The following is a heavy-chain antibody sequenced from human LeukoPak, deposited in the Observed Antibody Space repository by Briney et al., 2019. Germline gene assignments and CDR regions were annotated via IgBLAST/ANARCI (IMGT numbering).Heavy chain of an antibody. CDR1: GGSFSGYY. V-gene: IGHV4-34*01. D-gene: IGHD2-2*01. CDR2: INHSGST. CDR3: ARVVVAPSYRYYYYGMDV. Sequence: SETLSLTCAVYGGSFSGYYWSWIRQPPGKGLEWTGEINHSGSTNYNPSLKSRVTISVDTSKNQFSLKLSSVTAADTAVYYCARVVVAPSYRYYYYGMDVWGQGTTVTVSS. J-gene: IGHJ6*02.